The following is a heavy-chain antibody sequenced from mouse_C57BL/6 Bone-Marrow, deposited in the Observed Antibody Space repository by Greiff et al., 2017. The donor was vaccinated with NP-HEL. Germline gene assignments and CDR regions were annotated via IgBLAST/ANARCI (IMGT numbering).Heavy chain of an antibody. J-gene: IGHJ4*01. CDR2: ISYDGSN. V-gene: IGHV3-6*01. CDR3: ARDTAYYRAYYAMDY. D-gene: IGHD2-14*01. Sequence: EVKLQESGPGLVKPSQSLSLTCSVTGYSITSGYYWNWIRQFPGNKLEWMGYISYDGSNNYNPSLKNRISITRDTSKNQFFLKLNSVTTENTATYYCARDTAYYRAYYAMDYWGQGTSVTVSS. CDR1: GYSITSGYY.